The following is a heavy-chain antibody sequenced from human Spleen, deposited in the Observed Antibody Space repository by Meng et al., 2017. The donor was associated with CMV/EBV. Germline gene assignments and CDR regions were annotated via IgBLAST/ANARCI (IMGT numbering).Heavy chain of an antibody. V-gene: IGHV3-48*03. CDR2: ISSSSSTI. CDR1: GFSFSSYE. CDR3: ARDGSDDFWSGHLYYYYGMDV. D-gene: IGHD3-3*01. Sequence: GESLKISCVASGFSFSSYEMNWVRQAPGKGLEWVSYISSSSSTIYYADSVKGRFTISRDNAKNSLYLQMNSLRAEDTAVYYCARDGSDDFWSGHLYYYYGMDVWGQGTTVTVSS. J-gene: IGHJ6*02.